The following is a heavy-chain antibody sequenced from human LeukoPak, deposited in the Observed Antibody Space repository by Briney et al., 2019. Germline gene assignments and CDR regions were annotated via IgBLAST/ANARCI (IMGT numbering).Heavy chain of an antibody. J-gene: IGHJ4*02. D-gene: IGHD1-14*01. Sequence: SETLSLTCTVSGGSISSDYWSWIRQPAGKGLEGIGNIYYSGSTYYNPSLKSRVTISVDPSKNQFSLKLNSVTAADTAVYYCARDGRFPPEPLTRYFDYWGQGTLVTVYS. CDR3: ARDGRFPPEPLTRYFDY. V-gene: IGHV4-59*01. CDR2: IYYSGST. CDR1: GGSISSDY.